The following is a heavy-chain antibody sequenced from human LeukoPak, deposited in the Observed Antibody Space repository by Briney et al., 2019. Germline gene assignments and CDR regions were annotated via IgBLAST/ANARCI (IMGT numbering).Heavy chain of an antibody. CDR3: ARAGEELLWFGEL. D-gene: IGHD3-10*01. Sequence: PETLSLTCTVSGYSISSGYYWGWIRQPPGKGLEWIGSIYHSGSTYYNPSLKSRVTISVDTSKNQFSLKLSSVTAADTAVYYCARAGEELLWFGELWGQGTLVTVSS. CDR1: GYSISSGYY. J-gene: IGHJ4*02. V-gene: IGHV4-38-2*02. CDR2: IYHSGST.